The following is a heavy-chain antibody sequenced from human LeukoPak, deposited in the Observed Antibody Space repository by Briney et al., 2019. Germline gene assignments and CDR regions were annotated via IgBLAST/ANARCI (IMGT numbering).Heavy chain of an antibody. CDR3: AREIFSGTYGDGKYFDL. J-gene: IGHJ2*01. Sequence: PSETLSLTRAVSGGSISSTNWWSWVRQTPGQGLEWIGEIWHSGITNFNPSLKSRLTMSVDKSKNQFSLKLSSVTAADTAVYLCAREIFSGTYGDGKYFDLWGRGTLVTVSS. CDR1: GGSISSTNW. D-gene: IGHD1-26*01. CDR2: IWHSGIT. V-gene: IGHV4-4*02.